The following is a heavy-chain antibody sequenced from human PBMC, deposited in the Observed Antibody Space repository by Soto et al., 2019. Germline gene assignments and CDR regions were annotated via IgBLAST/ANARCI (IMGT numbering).Heavy chain of an antibody. V-gene: IGHV1-69*06. CDR1: GGTFSSYA. J-gene: IGHJ4*02. Sequence: SVKVSCKTSGGTFSSYAISWVRQAPGQGHEWMGGIIPVFDKTSYAQKFQGRVTITADRSTSTASMELSSLRSEDTALYYCASGYDSSGYYYHTRYDYWGQGTLVTVSS. CDR2: IIPVFDKT. D-gene: IGHD3-22*01. CDR3: ASGYDSSGYYYHTRYDY.